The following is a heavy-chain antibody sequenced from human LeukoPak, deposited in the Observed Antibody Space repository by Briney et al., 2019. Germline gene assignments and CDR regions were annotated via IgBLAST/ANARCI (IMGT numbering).Heavy chain of an antibody. J-gene: IGHJ6*03. D-gene: IGHD3-22*01. Sequence: SETLSLTCAVYGGSFSGYYWSWIRQPPGKGLEWIGEINHSGSTNYNPSLKSRVTISVDTSKNQFSLKLSSVTAADTAVYYCARGVVVVIPYYYYYMDVWDKGTTVTVSS. CDR2: INHSGST. V-gene: IGHV4-34*01. CDR3: ARGVVVVIPYYYYYMDV. CDR1: GGSFSGYY.